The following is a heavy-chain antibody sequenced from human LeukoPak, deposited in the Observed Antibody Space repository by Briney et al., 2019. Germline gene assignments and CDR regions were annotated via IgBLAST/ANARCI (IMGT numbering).Heavy chain of an antibody. V-gene: IGHV1-2*02. J-gene: IGHJ4*02. Sequence: GASVKVSCKASGYTFTGYYMHWVRQAPGQGLEWMGWIDPNSGGTNYAQKFQGRVTMTRDTSINTAYMELRSLRSDDTAVYYCASVKRGEYYYDSSGYYRPDYYFDYWGQGTLVTVSS. CDR3: ASVKRGEYYYDSSGYYRPDYYFDY. D-gene: IGHD3-22*01. CDR1: GYTFTGYY. CDR2: IDPNSGGT.